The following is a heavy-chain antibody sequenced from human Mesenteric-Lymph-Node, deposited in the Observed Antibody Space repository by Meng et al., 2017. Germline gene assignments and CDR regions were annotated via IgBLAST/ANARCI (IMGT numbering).Heavy chain of an antibody. CDR1: GIILSNVW. CDR3: TNFFYAV. CDR2: IKSKSDGGTT. J-gene: IGHJ4*02. Sequence: QSVESGGGLVKPGGSLRLSCAASGIILSNVWMTWVRQAPGKGLEWVGRIKSKSDGGTTDYAAPVKGRFTISRDDSKNTLYLQMNSLKTEDTAVYHCTNFFYAVGGQGTLVTVSS. D-gene: IGHD2/OR15-2a*01. V-gene: IGHV3-15*01.